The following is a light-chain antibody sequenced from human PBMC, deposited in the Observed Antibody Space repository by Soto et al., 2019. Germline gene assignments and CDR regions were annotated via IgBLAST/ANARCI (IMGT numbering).Light chain of an antibody. CDR1: QSIGKH. J-gene: IGKJ1*01. CDR3: QQTYTTTWT. V-gene: IGKV1-39*01. Sequence: VTITCRASQSIGKHLNWYQQKPGTAPRLLIYSSSRLQGGVPSRFSGSGSVTDFTLTISSLQPEDFATYYCQQTYTTTWTFGQGTKVDIK. CDR2: SSS.